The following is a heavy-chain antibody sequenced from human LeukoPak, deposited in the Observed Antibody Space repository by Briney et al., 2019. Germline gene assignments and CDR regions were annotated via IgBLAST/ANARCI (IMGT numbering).Heavy chain of an antibody. V-gene: IGHV4-61*01. CDR1: GGSFSSGSYY. D-gene: IGHD4-17*01. CDR2: MYNSGST. J-gene: IGHJ3*02. CDR3: ARGGYGVAFDI. Sequence: SETLSLTCTVSGGSFSSGSYYWSWIRQPPGKGLEWIGYMYNSGSTTYNPSLKSRVTISVDTSKNQFSLKLSSVTAADTAVYYCARGGYGVAFDIWGQGTMVTVSS.